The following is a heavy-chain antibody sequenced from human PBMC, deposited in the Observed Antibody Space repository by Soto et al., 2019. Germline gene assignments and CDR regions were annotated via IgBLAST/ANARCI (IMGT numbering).Heavy chain of an antibody. D-gene: IGHD2-2*01. CDR2: ISYDGSNK. J-gene: IGHJ6*02. Sequence: PGGSLRLCCAASGFTVSSNYMSWVRQAPWKGLEWVAVISYDGSNKYYADSVKGRFTIPRDNSKNTLYLQMNSLRAEDTAVYYCARDHSIVVVPAARQYYYYGMDVWGQGTTVTVSS. CDR3: ARDHSIVVVPAARQYYYYGMDV. V-gene: IGHV3-30-3*01. CDR1: GFTVSSNY.